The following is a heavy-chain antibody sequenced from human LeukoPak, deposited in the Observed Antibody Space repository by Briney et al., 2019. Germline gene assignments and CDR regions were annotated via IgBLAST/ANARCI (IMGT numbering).Heavy chain of an antibody. CDR3: ARGLKTTVTTGFLY. D-gene: IGHD4-17*01. CDR2: ISYDGSNK. CDR1: GFTFSSYA. Sequence: GGSLRLSCAASGFTFSSYAMHWVRQAPGKGLEWVAVISYDGSNKYYADSVKGRFTISRDNSKNTLYLQMNSLRAEDTAVYYCARGLKTTVTTGFLYRGQGTLVTVSS. J-gene: IGHJ4*02. V-gene: IGHV3-30*04.